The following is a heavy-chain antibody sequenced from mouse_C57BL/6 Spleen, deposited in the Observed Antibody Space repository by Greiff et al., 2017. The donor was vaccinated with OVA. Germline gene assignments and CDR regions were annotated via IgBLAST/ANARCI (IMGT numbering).Heavy chain of an antibody. CDR2: IHPNSGST. V-gene: IGHV1-64*01. CDR3: GGYSYAMDY. CDR1: GYTFTSYW. D-gene: IGHD2-3*01. Sequence: QVQLKQPGAELVKPGASVKLSCKASGYTFTSYWMHWVKQRPGHGLEWIGMIHPNSGSTNYNEKFKSKATLTVDKSSSTAYMQLSSLTSEDSAVYYCGGYSYAMDYWGQGTSVTVSS. J-gene: IGHJ4*01.